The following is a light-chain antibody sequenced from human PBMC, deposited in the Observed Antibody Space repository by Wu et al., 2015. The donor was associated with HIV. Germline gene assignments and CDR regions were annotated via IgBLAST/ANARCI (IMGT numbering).Light chain of an antibody. CDR1: QSVSSN. CDR3: QQYNFWPT. V-gene: IGKV3-15*01. CDR2: GAS. J-gene: IGKJ4*01. Sequence: EIVMTQSPATLSVSPGERATLSCRASQSVSSNLAWYQQKPGQAPRLVIQGASTRATGIPARFTGSGSGTEFTLTISSLQSEDFAVYYCQQYNFWPTFGGGTKVEIK.